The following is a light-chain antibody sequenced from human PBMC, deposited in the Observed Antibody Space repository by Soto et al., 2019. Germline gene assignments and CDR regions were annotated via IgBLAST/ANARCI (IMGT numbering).Light chain of an antibody. J-gene: IGKJ4*01. CDR3: QTRSNWPLT. V-gene: IGKV3-11*01. CDR2: DTS. CDR1: QSVGRN. Sequence: EIVLTQSPATLSLSPGERATLSSRTSQSVGRNLAWYQQKAGQAPRLLMYDTSNRATGIPARFSGSGSGTDFTLTISTLEPEDFGVYYCQTRSNWPLTFGGGTKVEIK.